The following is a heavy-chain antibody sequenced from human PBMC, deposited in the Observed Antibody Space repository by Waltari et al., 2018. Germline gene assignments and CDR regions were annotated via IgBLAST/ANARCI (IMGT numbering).Heavy chain of an antibody. Sequence: QVQLQESGPRLVKPSETLSLTCVVSGGPISGYYWNWIRTSAGKGLEWIGSIYVTGNTAYNPALKSRVTVSADTSKNHVSLNMISVTAADTAMYFCARGGEYFDPWGQGTLVIVSS. CDR2: IYVTGNT. CDR3: ARGGEYFDP. CDR1: GGPISGYY. D-gene: IGHD3-16*01. J-gene: IGHJ5*02. V-gene: IGHV4-4*07.